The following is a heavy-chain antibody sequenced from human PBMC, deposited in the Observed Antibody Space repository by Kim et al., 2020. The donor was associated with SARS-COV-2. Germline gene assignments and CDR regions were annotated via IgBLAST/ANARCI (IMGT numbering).Heavy chain of an antibody. J-gene: IGHJ4*02. CDR3: TRPPYGSGTYWVDY. CDR2: IRNKANSYTT. V-gene: IGHV3-72*01. Sequence: WGSLRLSCAASGFTFSDHYMDWVRQAPGRGLEWVGRIRNKANSYTTDYAASLKDRFTISGDDSGDSLYLQMNSLRTEDTAVYYCTRPPYGSGTYWVDYWGQGTLVTVSS. CDR1: GFTFSDHY. D-gene: IGHD3-10*01.